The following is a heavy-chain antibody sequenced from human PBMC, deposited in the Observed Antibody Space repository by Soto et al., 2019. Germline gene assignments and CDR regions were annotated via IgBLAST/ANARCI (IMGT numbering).Heavy chain of an antibody. V-gene: IGHV3-72*01. CDR2: TRDKPRGYTT. Sequence: EVQLVESGGGLVQPGGSLRLSCVASGLTFSDYSMDWVRQTPGKGLEWVARTRDKPRGYTTEYATSVRGRFTVWRDDTENLVYLQMNSLKTEDTNVYYCDRAEMDSSGYYYVAFWGQGTMVTVSS. J-gene: IGHJ4*02. D-gene: IGHD3-22*01. CDR1: GLTFSDYS. CDR3: DRAEMDSSGYYYVAF.